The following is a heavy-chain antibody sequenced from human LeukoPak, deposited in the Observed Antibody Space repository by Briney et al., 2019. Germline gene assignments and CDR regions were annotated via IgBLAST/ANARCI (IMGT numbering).Heavy chain of an antibody. CDR1: GFTFSDYY. J-gene: IGHJ4*02. CDR2: TRNKANSYTT. D-gene: IGHD1-26*01. V-gene: IGHV3-72*01. CDR3: AREGYSGSYYDY. Sequence: GGSLRLSCAASGFTFSDYYMDWARQAPGMGLEWVGRTRNKANSYTTEYAASVKGRFTSSRDDSKNSLYLQMNSLKTEDTAVYYCAREGYSGSYYDYWGQGTLVTVSS.